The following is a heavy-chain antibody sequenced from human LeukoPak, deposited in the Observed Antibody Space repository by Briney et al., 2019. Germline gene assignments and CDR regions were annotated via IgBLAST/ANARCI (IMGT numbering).Heavy chain of an antibody. D-gene: IGHD6-13*01. J-gene: IGHJ4*02. CDR1: GFTFSSYA. CDR3: AKDHIPVAAAGSGYYFDY. Sequence: RPGGSLRLSCAASGFTFSSYAMSWVRQAPGKGLEWVSAISGSGGSTYYADSVKGRFTISRDNSKNTLYLQMNSLRAEDTAVYYCAKDHIPVAAAGSGYYFDYWGQGTLVTVSS. V-gene: IGHV3-23*01. CDR2: ISGSGGST.